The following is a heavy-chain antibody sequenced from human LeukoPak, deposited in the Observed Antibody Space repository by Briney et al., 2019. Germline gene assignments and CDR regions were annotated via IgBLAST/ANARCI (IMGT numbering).Heavy chain of an antibody. CDR3: AKDWLSRIQFTYYYMDV. CDR2: IRYDGSNK. J-gene: IGHJ6*03. V-gene: IGHV3-30*02. Sequence: GGSLRLSCAASGFTFSSYGMHWVRQAPGKGLEWVAFIRYDGSNKYYADSVKGRFTISRDNSKNTLYLQMNSLRAEDTAVYYCAKDWLSRIQFTYYYMDVWGKGTTVTISS. CDR1: GFTFSSYG. D-gene: IGHD2/OR15-2a*01.